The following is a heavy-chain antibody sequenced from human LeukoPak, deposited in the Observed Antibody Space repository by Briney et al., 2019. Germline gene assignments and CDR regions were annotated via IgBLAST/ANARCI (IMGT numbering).Heavy chain of an antibody. Sequence: PGGSLRLSCAASGFTFSSYWMSWVRQAPGKGLEWVANIKQDGSEKYYVDSVKGRFTISRDNSKNTLYLQMNSLRAEDTAVYYCAKGYSSGWYIDYWGQGTLVTVSS. V-gene: IGHV3-7*01. D-gene: IGHD6-19*01. CDR1: GFTFSSYW. J-gene: IGHJ4*02. CDR2: IKQDGSEK. CDR3: AKGYSSGWYIDY.